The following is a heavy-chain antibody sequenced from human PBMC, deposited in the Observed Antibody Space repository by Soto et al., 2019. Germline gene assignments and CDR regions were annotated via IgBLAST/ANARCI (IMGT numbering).Heavy chain of an antibody. V-gene: IGHV3-23*01. CDR1: VFTFSSYA. CDR3: AKGGPFYCSGGSCRRGDAFDI. D-gene: IGHD2-15*01. J-gene: IGHJ3*02. CDR2: ISGGGGYI. Sequence: QLLESGGGLEQPGGSLRLSCAASVFTFSSYAMTWVRQAPGKGLEWVSGISGGGGYIFYADSGKGRFTISRDNYKNMLYLLMNSMRAEDTAIYYCAKGGPFYCSGGSCRRGDAFDIWVQGTMDTVSP.